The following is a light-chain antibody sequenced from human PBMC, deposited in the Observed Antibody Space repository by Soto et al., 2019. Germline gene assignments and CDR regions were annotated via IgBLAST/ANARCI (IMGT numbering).Light chain of an antibody. J-gene: IGKJ2*01. CDR3: QLYGSSPPYT. CDR1: QSVSSSY. V-gene: IGKV3-20*01. Sequence: EIVLTQSPGTLSLSPGERATLSCRASQSVSSSYLAWYQQKPGQAPRLLIYGASSRATGIPDRFSGSGSGTDFTLTISRLEPEDFAVYYCQLYGSSPPYTFGQGTQLEI. CDR2: GAS.